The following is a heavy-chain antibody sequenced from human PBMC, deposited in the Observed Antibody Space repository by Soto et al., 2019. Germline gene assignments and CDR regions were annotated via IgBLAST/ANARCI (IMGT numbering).Heavy chain of an antibody. CDR1: GFNFGNYA. J-gene: IGHJ6*02. Sequence: EVQLLESGGGLVQPGESLRLSCAASGFNFGNYAMSWVRQAPGKGLEWVSSGTTYYADSVKGRFTVSRDTSKIRLYLQMNSLRAEDTAVYYCARSEAIAVAGVSYYYYGMDVWGQGTTVTVSS. V-gene: IGHV3-23*01. D-gene: IGHD6-19*01. CDR2: GTT. CDR3: ARSEAIAVAGVSYYYYGMDV.